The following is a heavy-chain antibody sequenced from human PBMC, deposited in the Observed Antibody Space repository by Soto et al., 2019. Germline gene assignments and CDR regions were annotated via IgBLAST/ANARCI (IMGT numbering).Heavy chain of an antibody. V-gene: IGHV1-69*13. D-gene: IGHD1-26*01. CDR2: IIPIFGTA. CDR3: ASPREVGANFDY. J-gene: IGHJ4*02. Sequence: ASVKVSCKASGGTFSSYAISWVRQAPGQGLEWMGGIIPIFGTANYAQKFQGRVTITADESTSTAYMELSSLRSEDTAVYYCASPREVGANFDYWGQGTLVTVSS. CDR1: GGTFSSYA.